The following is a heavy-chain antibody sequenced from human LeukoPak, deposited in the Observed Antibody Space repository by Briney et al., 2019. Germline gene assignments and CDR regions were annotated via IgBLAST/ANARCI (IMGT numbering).Heavy chain of an antibody. V-gene: IGHV3-7*01. D-gene: IGHD3-10*01. CDR2: IKEDGSEK. CDR1: GFTFSSYW. CDR3: ARVGLGVGSGRKASGFDP. Sequence: PGGSLRLSWAAAGFTFSSYWMSWVRQAPGKGLEWVANIKEDGSEKNYVDSVKGRFTIARDNAKNSLYLQMNSLRADDMAVYYCARVGLGVGSGRKASGFDPWGQGTLVTVSS. J-gene: IGHJ5*02.